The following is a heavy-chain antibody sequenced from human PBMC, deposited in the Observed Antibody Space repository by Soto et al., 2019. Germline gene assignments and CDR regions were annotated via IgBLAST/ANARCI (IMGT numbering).Heavy chain of an antibody. CDR1: GFTVSSNY. CDR3: ATIYCSGGSCYNYWYFDL. D-gene: IGHD2-15*01. V-gene: IGHV3-53*04. J-gene: IGHJ2*01. CDR2: IYSGGST. Sequence: ESGGGLVQPGGSLRLSCAASGFTVSSNYMSWVRQAPGKGLEWVSVIYSGGSTYYADSVKGRFTISRHNSKNTLDLQMNSLRVEDTAVYYCATIYCSGGSCYNYWYFDLWGRGTLVTVSS.